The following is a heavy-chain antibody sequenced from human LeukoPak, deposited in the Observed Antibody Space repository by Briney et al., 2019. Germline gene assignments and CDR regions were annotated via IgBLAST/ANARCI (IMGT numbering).Heavy chain of an antibody. CDR1: GGSITSNY. CDR3: AKDPSGTRGWFDP. Sequence: SETLSLTCTVSGGSITSNYWSWIRQPAGKGLEWIGHIYPTGSTNYNPSLKSRVTMSVDTSKNQFSLKLTSVTAADTAVYYCAKDPSGTRGWFDPWGQRTLVTVSS. J-gene: IGHJ5*02. D-gene: IGHD2-2*01. V-gene: IGHV4-4*07. CDR2: IYPTGST.